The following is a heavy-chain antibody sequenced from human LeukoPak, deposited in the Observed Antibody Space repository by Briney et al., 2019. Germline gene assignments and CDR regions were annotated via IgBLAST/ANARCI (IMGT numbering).Heavy chain of an antibody. J-gene: IGHJ4*02. Sequence: GASVKVSCKASGYTFTSYGISWVRQAPGQGLEWMGWINPNSGGTNYAQNFQGRVTMTRDTSISTAYMELSRLRSDDTAVYYCARSNWDSYFDHWGQGTLVTVSS. CDR2: INPNSGGT. CDR3: ARSNWDSYFDH. CDR1: GYTFTSYG. D-gene: IGHD7-27*01. V-gene: IGHV1-2*02.